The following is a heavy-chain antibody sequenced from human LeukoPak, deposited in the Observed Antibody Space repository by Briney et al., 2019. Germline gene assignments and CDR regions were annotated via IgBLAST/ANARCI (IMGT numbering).Heavy chain of an antibody. J-gene: IGHJ4*02. CDR3: DSGWYFDY. V-gene: IGHV3-7*01. CDR2: IKQDGSEK. CDR1: GFTFNSHW. D-gene: IGHD6-19*01. Sequence: PGGSLRLSCAASGFTFNSHWMSWVRQAPGKGLEWVANIKQDGSEKYYVDSVKGRFTISRDNAKNSLYLQMNSLRAEDTAVYYCDSGWYFDYWGQGTLVTVSS.